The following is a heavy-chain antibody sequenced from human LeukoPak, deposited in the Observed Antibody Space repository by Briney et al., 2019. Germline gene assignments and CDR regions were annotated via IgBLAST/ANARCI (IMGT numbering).Heavy chain of an antibody. D-gene: IGHD6-13*01. Sequence: SETLSLTCTVSGDSISSGDYYWSWIRQPAGKGLEWIGRIYTSGSTNYNPSLKSRVTMSVDTSKNQFSLKLSSVTAADTAVYYCARDSYSSSWYYFDYWGQGTLVTVSS. J-gene: IGHJ4*02. CDR3: ARDSYSSSWYYFDY. V-gene: IGHV4-61*02. CDR2: IYTSGST. CDR1: GDSISSGDYY.